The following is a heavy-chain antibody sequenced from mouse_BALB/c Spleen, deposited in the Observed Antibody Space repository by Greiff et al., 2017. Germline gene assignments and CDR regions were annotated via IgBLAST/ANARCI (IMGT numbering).Heavy chain of an antibody. CDR1: GFSLTGYG. CDR2: IWGDGST. CDR3: ARDPYDYDEGAWFAY. J-gene: IGHJ3*01. V-gene: IGHV2-6-7*01. Sequence: VQLQESGPGLVAPSQSLSITCTVSGFSLTGYGVNWVRQPPGKGLEWLGMIWGDGSTDYNSALKSRLSISKDNSKSQVFLKMNSLQTDDTARYYCARDPYDYDEGAWFAYWGQGTLVTVSA. D-gene: IGHD2-4*01.